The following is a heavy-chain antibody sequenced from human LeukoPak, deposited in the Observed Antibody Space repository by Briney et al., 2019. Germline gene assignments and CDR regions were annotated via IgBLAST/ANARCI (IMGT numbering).Heavy chain of an antibody. Sequence: GGSLRLSCAASGFSFSSYAIHWVRQAPGKGLEWVAVISYDGSNKFYADSVRGRFTISRDNSKNTLYLQMSSLRPEDTAVYYCARPGTTRRYYFYYMDVWGEGTTVTVSS. J-gene: IGHJ6*03. CDR1: GFSFSSYA. V-gene: IGHV3-30*15. D-gene: IGHD1-14*01. CDR3: ARPGTTRRYYFYYMDV. CDR2: ISYDGSNK.